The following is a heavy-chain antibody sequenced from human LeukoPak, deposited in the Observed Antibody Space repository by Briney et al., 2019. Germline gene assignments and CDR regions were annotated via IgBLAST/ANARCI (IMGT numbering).Heavy chain of an antibody. CDR2: INPNSGGT. CDR3: ARDLWFGELIGDGYMDV. Sequence: ASVKVSCKASGYTFTDYYMHWVRQAPGQGLEWMGWINPNSGGTNYAQKFQGRVTMTRDTSISTAYMELSRLRSDDTAVYYCARDLWFGELIGDGYMDVWGNGTTVTVSS. D-gene: IGHD3-10*01. CDR1: GYTFTDYY. V-gene: IGHV1-2*02. J-gene: IGHJ6*03.